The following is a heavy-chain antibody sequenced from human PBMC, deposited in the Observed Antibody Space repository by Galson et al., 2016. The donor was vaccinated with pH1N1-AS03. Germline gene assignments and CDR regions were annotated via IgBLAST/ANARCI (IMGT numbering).Heavy chain of an antibody. Sequence: PALVKPTQTLTVTCTFSGFSLPTSGMCVSWIRQPPGKALEWLARIDWDDDKYYTTSLKTRLTISQDTSKNQVVLTMTDMDPVDTATYYGARGYSGSYFHWFDPWGQGTLVTVSS. V-gene: IGHV2-70*11. CDR3: ARGYSGSYFHWFDP. D-gene: IGHD1-26*01. CDR2: IDWDDDK. CDR1: GFSLPTSGMC. J-gene: IGHJ5*02.